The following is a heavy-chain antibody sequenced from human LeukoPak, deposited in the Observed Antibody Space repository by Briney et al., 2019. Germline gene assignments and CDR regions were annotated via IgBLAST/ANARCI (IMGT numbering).Heavy chain of an antibody. V-gene: IGHV3-33*01. Sequence: PGRSLRLSCAASGFTFSSYDMHWVRQAPGKGLEWVAVIWYDGSNKYYADSVKGRFTISRDNSKNTLYLQMNSLRAEDTAVYSCARDQLTMVRGVTPRFGYWGQGTLVTVSS. CDR3: ARDQLTMVRGVTPRFGY. D-gene: IGHD3-10*01. CDR1: GFTFSSYD. J-gene: IGHJ4*02. CDR2: IWYDGSNK.